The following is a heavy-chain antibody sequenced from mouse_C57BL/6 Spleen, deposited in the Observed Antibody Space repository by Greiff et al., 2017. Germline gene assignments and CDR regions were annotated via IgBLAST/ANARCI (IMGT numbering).Heavy chain of an antibody. CDR2: INPSTGGT. CDR3: AREYYGSSPYYFDY. V-gene: IGHV1-42*01. CDR1: GYSFTGYY. Sequence: VQLQQSGPELVKPGASVKISCKASGYSFTGYYMNWVKQSPEKSLEWIGEINPSTGGTTYNQKFKAKATLTVDKSSSTAYMQLKSLTSEDSAVYYCAREYYGSSPYYFDYWGQGTTLTVAS. D-gene: IGHD1-1*01. J-gene: IGHJ2*01.